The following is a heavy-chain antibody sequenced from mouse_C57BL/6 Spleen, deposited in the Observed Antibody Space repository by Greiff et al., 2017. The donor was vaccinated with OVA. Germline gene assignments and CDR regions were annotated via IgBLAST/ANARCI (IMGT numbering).Heavy chain of an antibody. J-gene: IGHJ2*01. D-gene: IGHD2-4*01. CDR3: AQIYYDYLGDY. Sequence: QVQLQQSGPELVKPGASVKLSCKASGYTFTSYDINWVKQRPGPGLEWIGWIYPRDGSTKYNEKFKGKATLTVDTSSSTAYMELHSLTSEDSAVYFCAQIYYDYLGDYWGQGTTLTVSS. CDR2: IYPRDGST. V-gene: IGHV1-85*01. CDR1: GYTFTSYD.